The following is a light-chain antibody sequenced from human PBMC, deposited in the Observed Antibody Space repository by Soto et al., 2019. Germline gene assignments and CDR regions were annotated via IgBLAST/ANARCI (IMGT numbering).Light chain of an antibody. V-gene: IGKV1-33*01. J-gene: IGKJ5*01. CDR2: DAS. CDR1: QDISNY. CDR3: QQYDNLPEIT. Sequence: DIQMTQSPSSLSASVGDRVTITCQASQDISNYLNWYQQKPGKAPKLLIYDASNLETGVPSRFSGSGSGTXFXXTISXXXXXDIAXXYXQQYDNLPEITFGQGTRLEIK.